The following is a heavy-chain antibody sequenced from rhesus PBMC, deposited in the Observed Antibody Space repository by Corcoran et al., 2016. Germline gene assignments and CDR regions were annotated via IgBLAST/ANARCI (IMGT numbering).Heavy chain of an antibody. CDR3: ARARRGSGWYFDL. CDR2: IVGSSGST. D-gene: IGHD6-31*01. CDR1: GYSISSGYG. V-gene: IGHV4-127*01. Sequence: QVQLQESGPGLVKPSETLSLTCAVSGYSISSGYGWSWIRQPPGKGLEWIGYIVGSSGSTNYNPSLSSRVTISKDTSKNQFSLKLSSVTAADTAVYYCARARRGSGWYFDLWGPGTPITISS. J-gene: IGHJ2*01.